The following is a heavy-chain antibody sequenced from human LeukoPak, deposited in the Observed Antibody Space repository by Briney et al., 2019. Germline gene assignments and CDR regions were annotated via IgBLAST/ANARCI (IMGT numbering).Heavy chain of an antibody. J-gene: IGHJ1*01. CDR2: IYHSGST. D-gene: IGHD6-6*01. CDR3: ARGGAARLHFQN. V-gene: IGHV4-59*01. Sequence: SETLSLTCTVSGGSISTYYWNWIRQPPGKGLEWIGYIYHSGSTNYNPSLQSRVTISVDTSKNQFSLNLNSVTAADTAAYYCARGGAARLHFQNWGQGTLVTVSS. CDR1: GGSISTYY.